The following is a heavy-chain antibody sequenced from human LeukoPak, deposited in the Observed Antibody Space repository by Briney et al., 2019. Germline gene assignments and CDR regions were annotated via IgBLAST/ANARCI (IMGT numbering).Heavy chain of an antibody. J-gene: IGHJ4*02. CDR2: IRSKAYGGTT. CDR3: TRSPEALTWPPRYSSSWYGGAFDY. D-gene: IGHD6-13*01. CDR1: GFTFGDYA. Sequence: GGSLRLSCTASGFTFGDYAMSWVRQAPGKGLEWVGFIRSKAYGGTTEYAASVKGRLTISRDDSKSIAYLQMNSLKTEDTAVYYCTRSPEALTWPPRYSSSWYGGAFDYWGQGTLVTVSS. V-gene: IGHV3-49*04.